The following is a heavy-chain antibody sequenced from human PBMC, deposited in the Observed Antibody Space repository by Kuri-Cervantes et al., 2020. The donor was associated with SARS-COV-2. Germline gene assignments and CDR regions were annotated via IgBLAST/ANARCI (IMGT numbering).Heavy chain of an antibody. V-gene: IGHV2-5*01. Sequence: SGPTLVKPTQTLTLTCTFTGFSLSTSGVGVGWIRQPPGKALEWLALIYWNDDKRYSPSLKSRLTITKDTSKNQVVLTMTNMDPVDTATYYCAHSWGTPYYDSSGYYYYYYGMDVWGQGTTVTVSS. J-gene: IGHJ6*02. CDR2: IYWNDDK. CDR1: GFSLSTSGVG. D-gene: IGHD3-22*01. CDR3: AHSWGTPYYDSSGYYYYYYGMDV.